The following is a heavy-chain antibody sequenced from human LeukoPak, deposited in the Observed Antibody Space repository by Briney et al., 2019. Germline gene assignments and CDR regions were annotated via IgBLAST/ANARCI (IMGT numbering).Heavy chain of an antibody. J-gene: IGHJ4*02. V-gene: IGHV3-23*01. Sequence: GGSLRLSCAASGFTFSSYAMSWVRQAPGKGLEWVSFISGSGDSTYHADSLRDRFTISRDNAKNSLYLQMNSLRAEDTAVYYCAREAIRFGELFFDYWGQGTLVTVSS. CDR2: ISGSGDST. D-gene: IGHD3-10*01. CDR1: GFTFSSYA. CDR3: AREAIRFGELFFDY.